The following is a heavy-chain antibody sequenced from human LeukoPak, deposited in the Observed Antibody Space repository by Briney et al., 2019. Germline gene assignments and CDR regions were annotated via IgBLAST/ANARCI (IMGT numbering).Heavy chain of an antibody. CDR2: INHSGST. J-gene: IGHJ4*02. V-gene: IGHV4-34*01. CDR1: GGSFSGYY. D-gene: IGHD3-9*01. CDR3: ARGKLRYFDWLWEFDY. Sequence: PSETLSLTCAVYGGSFSGYYWSWIRQPPGKGLERIGEINHSGSTNYNPSLKSRVTISVDTSKNQFSLKLSSVTAADTAVYYCARGKLRYFDWLWEFDYWGQGTLVTVSS.